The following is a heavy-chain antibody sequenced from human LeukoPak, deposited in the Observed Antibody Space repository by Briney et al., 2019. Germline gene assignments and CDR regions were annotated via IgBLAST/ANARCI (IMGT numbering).Heavy chain of an antibody. CDR1: GFTFSSYG. CDR2: IWYDGSNK. D-gene: IGHD3-3*01. V-gene: IGHV3-33*01. CDR3: ARDGSFWRGYPYYFDY. J-gene: IGHJ4*02. Sequence: GGSLRLSCAASGFTFSSYGMHWVRQAPGKGLEWAAIIWYDGSNKYYADSVKGRFTVSRDNSKNTLYLQMNSLRAEDTAVYYCARDGSFWRGYPYYFDYWGQGTLVTVSS.